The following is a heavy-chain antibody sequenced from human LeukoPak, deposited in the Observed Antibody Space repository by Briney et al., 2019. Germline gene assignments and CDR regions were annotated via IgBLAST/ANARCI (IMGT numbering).Heavy chain of an antibody. CDR3: ARNLLDIADPWESSGY. V-gene: IGHV1-8*01. D-gene: IGHD5-12*01. J-gene: IGHJ4*02. CDR1: GYTFASYD. Sequence: ASVKVSCKASGYTFASYDINWVRQATGQGLEWMGWMNPNSGNTGYAQKFQGRATMTRNTSISTAYMELSSLRSEDTAVYYCARNLLDIADPWESSGYWGQGTLVTVSS. CDR2: MNPNSGNT.